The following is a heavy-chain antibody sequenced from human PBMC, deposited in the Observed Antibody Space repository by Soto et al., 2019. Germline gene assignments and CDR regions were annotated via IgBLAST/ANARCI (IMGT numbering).Heavy chain of an antibody. Sequence: PSETLSLTCTVSGGSISSGDYYWSWIRQPPGKGLEWIGYIYYSGSTYYNPSLKSRVTISVDTSKNQFSLKLSSVTAADTAVYYCARGGYGSGRYYYYGMDVWGQGTTVTVSS. V-gene: IGHV4-30-4*01. CDR3: ARGGYGSGRYYYYGMDV. J-gene: IGHJ6*02. CDR1: GGSISSGDYY. CDR2: IYYSGST. D-gene: IGHD3-10*01.